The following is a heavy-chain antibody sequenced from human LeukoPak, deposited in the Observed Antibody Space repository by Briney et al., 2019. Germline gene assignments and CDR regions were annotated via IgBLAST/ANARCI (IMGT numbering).Heavy chain of an antibody. Sequence: VASVKVSCKASGYTFTSYGISWVRQAPGQGLEWMGWISAYNGNTNYAQKLQGRVTMTTDTSTSTAYMELRSLRSDDTAVYYCARDYGSGSYYNAPPDYWGQGTLVTVSS. V-gene: IGHV1-18*01. J-gene: IGHJ4*02. D-gene: IGHD3-10*01. CDR1: GYTFTSYG. CDR2: ISAYNGNT. CDR3: ARDYGSGSYYNAPPDY.